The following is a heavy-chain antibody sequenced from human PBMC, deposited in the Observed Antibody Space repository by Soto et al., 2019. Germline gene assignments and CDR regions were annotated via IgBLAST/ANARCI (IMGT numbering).Heavy chain of an antibody. Sequence: GGSLRLSCAASGFTFSSYGMHWVRQAPGKGLEWVAVISYDGSNKYYADSVKGRFTISRDNSKNTLYLQMNSLRAEDTAVYYCEKDTGLLLFFTSYGRDVGAKGTRVPVSS. CDR3: EKDTGLLLFFTSYGRDV. V-gene: IGHV3-30*18. CDR2: ISYDGSNK. CDR1: GFTFSSYG. J-gene: IGHJ6*04. D-gene: IGHD3-22*01.